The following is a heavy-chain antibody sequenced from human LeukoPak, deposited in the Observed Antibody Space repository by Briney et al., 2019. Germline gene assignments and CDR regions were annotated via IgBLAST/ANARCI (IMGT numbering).Heavy chain of an antibody. CDR3: TTERISSGWFYYYYYYGMDV. J-gene: IGHJ6*02. CDR1: GFTFSNAW. V-gene: IGHV3-15*01. CDR2: IKSKTGGGTT. D-gene: IGHD6-19*01. Sequence: GGSLRLSCAASGFTFSNAWMSWVRQAPGKGLEWVGRIKSKTGGGTTDYAAPVKGRFTISRDDSKNTLYLQMNSLKTEDTAVYYCTTERISSGWFYYYYYYGMDVWGQGTTVTVSS.